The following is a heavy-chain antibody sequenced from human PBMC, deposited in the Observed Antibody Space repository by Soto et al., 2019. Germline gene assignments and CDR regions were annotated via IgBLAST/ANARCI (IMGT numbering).Heavy chain of an antibody. Sequence: SETLSLTCVVFGGSFSGSYWGWFRQSPGEGLEWIGEVSHSGSTNYNPSLKSRVTISLDTSKNQFSLKLKYVTAADTAVYYCARGLAPHTWGHGTLVTVSS. CDR2: VSHSGST. J-gene: IGHJ5*01. V-gene: IGHV4-34*01. D-gene: IGHD6-13*01. CDR1: GGSFSGSY. CDR3: ARGLAPHT.